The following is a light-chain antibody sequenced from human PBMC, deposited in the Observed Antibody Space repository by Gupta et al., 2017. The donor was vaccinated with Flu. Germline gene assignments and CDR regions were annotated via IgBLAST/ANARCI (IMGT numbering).Light chain of an antibody. V-gene: IGLV2-14*01. CDR1: SSVFSGYNY. CDR2: EVS. CDR3: TAYKSSGTRGV. Sequence: HSARTHPASVSGSPGRPVTIPCIGSSSVFSGYNYVSWYQQHPGKAPKLLIYEVSKRPAGVSNRFSGSKSDNTASLTISGLQPEDEAEYFCTAYKSSGTRGVFGGGTRLTVL. J-gene: IGLJ2*01.